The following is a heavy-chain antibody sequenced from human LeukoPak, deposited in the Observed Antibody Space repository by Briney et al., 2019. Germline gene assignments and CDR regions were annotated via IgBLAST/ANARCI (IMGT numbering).Heavy chain of an antibody. CDR1: GYTFTGYD. CDR2: MNPNSGNT. Sequence: ASVKVSCKASGYTFTGYDINWVRQATGQGLEWMGWMNPNSGNTGYAQKFQGRVTMTRNTSIGTAYMELSSLRSEDTAVYYCARGSGGSYYFDYWGQGTLVTVSS. J-gene: IGHJ4*02. CDR3: ARGSGGSYYFDY. V-gene: IGHV1-8*01. D-gene: IGHD1-26*01.